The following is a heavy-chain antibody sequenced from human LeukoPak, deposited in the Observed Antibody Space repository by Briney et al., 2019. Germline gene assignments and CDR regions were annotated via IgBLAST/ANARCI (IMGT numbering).Heavy chain of an antibody. V-gene: IGHV1-69*05. D-gene: IGHD6-19*01. J-gene: IGHJ4*02. CDR2: IIPIFGTA. Sequence: SVKVSCKASGGTFSSYAISWVRQAPGQGLEWMGGIIPIFGTANYAQKLQGRVTMTTDTSTSTAYMELRSLRSDDTAVYFCARDRTVAGFHLEAYWGQGTLVTVSS. CDR3: ARDRTVAGFHLEAY. CDR1: GGTFSSYA.